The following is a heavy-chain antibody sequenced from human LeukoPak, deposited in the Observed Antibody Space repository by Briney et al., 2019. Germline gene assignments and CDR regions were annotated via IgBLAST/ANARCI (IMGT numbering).Heavy chain of an antibody. CDR3: ARDLMVRGVKPIDV. J-gene: IGHJ6*03. D-gene: IGHD3-10*01. V-gene: IGHV3-21*01. CDR2: ISSSSSYI. CDR1: GFTLKTYS. Sequence: GGSLRLSCAASGFTLKTYSMNWVRQAPGKGLQWVSSISSSSSYIYYADSVKGRFTISRDNAKNSLYLQMNSLRAEDTAVYYCARDLMVRGVKPIDVWGKGTTLTVSS.